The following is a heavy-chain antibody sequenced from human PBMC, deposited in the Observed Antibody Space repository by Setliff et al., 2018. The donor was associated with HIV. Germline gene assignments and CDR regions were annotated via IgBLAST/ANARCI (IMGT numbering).Heavy chain of an antibody. CDR1: GFTFSIYA. V-gene: IGHV3-48*01. CDR3: ARLRIPGDS. Sequence: PGGSLRLSCAASGFTFSIYAMTWVRRVPGKGLEWLSYISGGSTLIQYADSVKGRFTISRDNAKNSVFLQMNGLRFEDTAVYYCARLRIPGDSWGQGTLVTVSS. J-gene: IGHJ4*02. CDR2: ISGGSTLI.